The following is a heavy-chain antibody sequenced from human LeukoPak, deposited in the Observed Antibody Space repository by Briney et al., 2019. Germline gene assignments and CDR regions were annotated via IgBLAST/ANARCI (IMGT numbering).Heavy chain of an antibody. CDR1: GGPVSSGSYY. V-gene: IGHV4-61*01. J-gene: IGHJ4*02. Sequence: ASETLSLTCTVSGGPVSSGSYYWSWIRQPPGKGLEWIGYIYYSGSTNYNPSLKSRVTISVDTSKNQFSLKLSSVTAADTAVYYCARGDIVATHFDYWGQGTLVTASS. D-gene: IGHD5-12*01. CDR3: ARGDIVATHFDY. CDR2: IYYSGST.